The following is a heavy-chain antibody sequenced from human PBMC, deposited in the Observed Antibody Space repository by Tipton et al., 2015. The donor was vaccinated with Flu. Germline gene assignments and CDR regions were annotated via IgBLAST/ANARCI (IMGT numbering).Heavy chain of an antibody. Sequence: AVSGFTFTNYAMSWVRQAPGKGLEWVSSISGTGGHTYYADSVKGRFTISRDNSKDTLYLQMNSLRAEDTAVYYCARVGSRLNSYGMDVWGQGTTVTVSS. V-gene: IGHV3-23*01. CDR1: GFTFTNYA. CDR2: ISGTGGHT. CDR3: ARVGSRLNSYGMDV. J-gene: IGHJ6*02. D-gene: IGHD2-15*01.